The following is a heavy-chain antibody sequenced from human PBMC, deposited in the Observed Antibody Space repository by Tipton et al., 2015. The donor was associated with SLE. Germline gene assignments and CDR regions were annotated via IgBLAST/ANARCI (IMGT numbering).Heavy chain of an antibody. V-gene: IGHV3-66*01. D-gene: IGHD2-21*01. J-gene: IGHJ4*02. CDR3: VCGGDSYSGVDH. CDR1: GFTVSSRY. Sequence: SLRLSCAASGFTVSSRYMTWVRQAPGKGLDWVSGIYSRGDTYYADSVKGRFTISRDNSKNTMYLQMDSLRADDTAVYYCVCGGDSYSGVDHWGQGTLVTVST. CDR2: IYSRGDT.